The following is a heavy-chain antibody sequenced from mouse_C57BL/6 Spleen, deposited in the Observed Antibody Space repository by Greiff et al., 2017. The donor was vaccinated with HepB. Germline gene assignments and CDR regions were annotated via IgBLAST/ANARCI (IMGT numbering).Heavy chain of an antibody. J-gene: IGHJ4*01. Sequence: QVTLKECGPGILQPSQTLSLTCSFSGFSLSTFGMGVGWIRQPSGKGLEWLAHIWWDDDKYYNPALKSRLTISKDTSKNQVFLKIANVDTADTATYYCARMRDYYGSSSYYYAMDYWGQGTSVTVSS. CDR1: GFSLSTFGMG. CDR2: IWWDDDK. V-gene: IGHV8-8*01. D-gene: IGHD1-1*01. CDR3: ARMRDYYGSSSYYYAMDY.